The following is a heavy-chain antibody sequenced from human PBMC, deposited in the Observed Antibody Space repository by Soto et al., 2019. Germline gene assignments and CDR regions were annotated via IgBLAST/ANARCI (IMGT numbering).Heavy chain of an antibody. V-gene: IGHV3-23*01. CDR1: GFTFSSYA. CDR2: ISGSGGST. CDR3: AKLVQLWSPLDY. D-gene: IGHD5-18*01. Sequence: VGSLRLSCAASGFTFSSYAMSWVRQAPGKGLEWVSVISGSGGSTYYADSVKGRFTISRDNSKNTLYLQMNSLRAEDTALYYCAKLVQLWSPLDYWGQGTLVTVSS. J-gene: IGHJ4*02.